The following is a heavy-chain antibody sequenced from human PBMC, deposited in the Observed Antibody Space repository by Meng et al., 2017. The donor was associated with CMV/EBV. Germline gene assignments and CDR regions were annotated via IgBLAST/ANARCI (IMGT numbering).Heavy chain of an antibody. CDR3: ARDSDGLGYAGDLYYYYGMDV. CDR1: GDSVSSNSAA. D-gene: IGHD3-16*01. J-gene: IGHJ6*02. V-gene: IGHV6-1*01. Sequence: SETLSLTCAISGDSVSSNSAAWNWIRQSPARGLEWLGRTYYRSRWYNDYAASVTSRITINSDTSKNQFSLQLNSVTPEDTAVYYCARDSDGLGYAGDLYYYYGMDVWGQGTTVTVSS. CDR2: TYYRSRWYN.